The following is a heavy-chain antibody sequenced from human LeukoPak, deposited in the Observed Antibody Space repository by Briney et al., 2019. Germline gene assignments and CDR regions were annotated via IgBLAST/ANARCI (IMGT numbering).Heavy chain of an antibody. V-gene: IGHV3-23*01. D-gene: IGHD6-19*01. CDR3: AKDLAVAGPGDGMDV. CDR1: GFTFSSYA. Sequence: SGGSLRLSCAASGFTFSSYAMSWVRQAPGKGLEWVSAISGSGGSTYYADSVKGRFTISRDNSKNTLYLQMNSLRAEDTAVYYCAKDLAVAGPGDGMDVWGQGTTVTVSS. CDR2: ISGSGGST. J-gene: IGHJ6*02.